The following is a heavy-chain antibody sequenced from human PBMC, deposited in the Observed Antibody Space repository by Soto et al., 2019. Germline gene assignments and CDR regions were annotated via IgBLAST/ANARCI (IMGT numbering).Heavy chain of an antibody. D-gene: IGHD5-18*01. V-gene: IGHV4-31*03. Sequence: SETLSLTCTVSGGSISSGGYYWSWIRQHPGKGLEWIGYIYYSGSTYYNPSLKSRVTISVDTSKNQFSLKLSSVTAADTAVYYCAREGGYSYGRDIDYWGQGTLVTVSS. CDR2: IYYSGST. CDR1: GGSISSGGYY. CDR3: AREGGYSYGRDIDY. J-gene: IGHJ4*02.